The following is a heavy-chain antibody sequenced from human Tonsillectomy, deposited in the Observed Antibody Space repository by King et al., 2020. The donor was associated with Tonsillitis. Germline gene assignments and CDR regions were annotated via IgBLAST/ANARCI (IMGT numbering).Heavy chain of an antibody. V-gene: IGHV3-30*02. J-gene: IGHJ6*02. CDR3: ARGDYDTLSYGMDV. CDR1: GFSFSSYF. Sequence: VQLVESGGGVVQPGGSLRLTCEASGFSFSSYFMHWVRQASGKGLEWLTFIWFDGRSKYYADSVKGRFTVSRDNSRNTHSLEMNSLRPEDTAVYYCARGDYDTLSYGMDVWGHGTTVTVSS. D-gene: IGHD3-9*01. CDR2: IWFDGRSK.